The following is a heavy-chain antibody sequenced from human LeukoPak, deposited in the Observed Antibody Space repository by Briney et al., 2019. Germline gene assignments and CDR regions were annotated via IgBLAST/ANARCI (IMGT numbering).Heavy chain of an antibody. V-gene: IGHV1-18*01. Sequence: ASVKVSCKASGYTFTSYGISWVRQAPGQGLEWMGWTSAYNGNTNYAQKFQGRVTMTTDTSTSTAYMELRSLRSDDTAVYYCARGAEYYYDSSGYYIPMGYFDYWGQGTLVTVSS. CDR2: TSAYNGNT. J-gene: IGHJ4*02. D-gene: IGHD3-22*01. CDR1: GYTFTSYG. CDR3: ARGAEYYYDSSGYYIPMGYFDY.